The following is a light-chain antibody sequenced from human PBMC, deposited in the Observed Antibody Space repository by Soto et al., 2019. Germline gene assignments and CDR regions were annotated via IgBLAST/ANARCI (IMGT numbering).Light chain of an antibody. J-gene: IGLJ1*01. V-gene: IGLV1-47*02. CDR3: AAWDASLSGRV. CDR1: SSNIGSNY. Sequence: QSVLTQPPSASGTPGQRVTISCSGSSSNIGSNYVYWYQQLPGTAPKLLIYSNNQRPSGVPDRFSGSKSGTSASLAISGLRSDDEADYYCAAWDASLSGRVFGTGTKVTV. CDR2: SNN.